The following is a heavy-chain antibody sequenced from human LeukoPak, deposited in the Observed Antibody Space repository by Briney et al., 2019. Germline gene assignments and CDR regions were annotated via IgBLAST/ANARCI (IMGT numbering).Heavy chain of an antibody. V-gene: IGHV3-30*02. Sequence: GGSLRLSCAASGFTFSSYGMHWVRQAPGKGLEWVAFIRNDGSNKYYADSVKGRFTISRDHSKNTLYLQMNSLRAEDTAVYYCAKDKYSSSWYNWFDPWGQGTLVTVSS. CDR1: GFTFSSYG. D-gene: IGHD6-13*01. J-gene: IGHJ5*02. CDR3: AKDKYSSSWYNWFDP. CDR2: IRNDGSNK.